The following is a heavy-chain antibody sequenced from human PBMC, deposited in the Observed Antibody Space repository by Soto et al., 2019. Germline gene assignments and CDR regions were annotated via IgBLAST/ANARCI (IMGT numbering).Heavy chain of an antibody. V-gene: IGHV3-49*04. Sequence: EVQLVESGGGLVQPGRSLRLSCTASGFTFGDYAMSWVRQAPGKGLEWVGFIRSKAYGGTTEYAASVKGRFTVSRDDSKSIAYLQMNSLKTEDTAVYYCMTTGDAFDIWGQGTMVTVSS. CDR1: GFTFGDYA. J-gene: IGHJ3*02. D-gene: IGHD4-17*01. CDR2: IRSKAYGGTT. CDR3: MTTGDAFDI.